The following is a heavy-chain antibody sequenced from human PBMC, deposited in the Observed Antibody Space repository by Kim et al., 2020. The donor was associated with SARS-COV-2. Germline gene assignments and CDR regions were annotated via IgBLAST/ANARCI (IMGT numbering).Heavy chain of an antibody. CDR2: IYHSGGT. D-gene: IGHD3-9*01. CDR3: AKDELSIGYFDS. V-gene: IGHV4-59*13. J-gene: IGHJ4*02. CDR1: NASISSYY. Sequence: SETLSLTCSVSNASISSYYWNWIRQPPGKGLEWIGYIYHSGGTSYNPSLKSRATISVDTSKNQFSLTLRSVTAADTAVYYCAKDELSIGYFDSWGQGALVTVSS.